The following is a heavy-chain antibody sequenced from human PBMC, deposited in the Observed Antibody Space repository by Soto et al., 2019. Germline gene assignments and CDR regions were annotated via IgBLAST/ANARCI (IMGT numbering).Heavy chain of an antibody. J-gene: IGHJ4*02. V-gene: IGHV4-31*03. D-gene: IGHD3-3*01. CDR2: IYYSGST. Sequence: KPSETLSLTCTVSGGSISSGGYYWSWIRQHPGKGLEWIGYIYYSGSTYYNPSLKSRVTISVDTSKNQFSLKLSSVTAADTAVYYCARVKTPDFWSGSVAFLDYWGQGTLVTVSS. CDR1: GGSISSGGYY. CDR3: ARVKTPDFWSGSVAFLDY.